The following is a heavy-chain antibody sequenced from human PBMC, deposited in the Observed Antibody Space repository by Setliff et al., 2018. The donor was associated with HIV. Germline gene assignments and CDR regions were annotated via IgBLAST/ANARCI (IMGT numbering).Heavy chain of an antibody. D-gene: IGHD1-26*01. Sequence: GGSLRLSCTASGFTFSTYAMSWVRQAPGKGLEWVAVIWYDASGEHYADSVKGRFTISRDNSKNILYLQMNSLRAEDTAMYFCARDLRGSNFGVSEYWGQGTPVTVSS. V-gene: IGHV3-33*08. CDR3: ARDLRGSNFGVSEY. CDR1: GFTFSTYA. CDR2: IWYDASGE. J-gene: IGHJ4*02.